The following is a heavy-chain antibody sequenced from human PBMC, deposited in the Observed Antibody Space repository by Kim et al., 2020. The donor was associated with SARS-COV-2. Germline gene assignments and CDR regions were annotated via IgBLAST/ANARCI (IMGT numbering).Heavy chain of an antibody. Sequence: ASVKVSCKASGYTFTSYYMHWVRQAPGQGLEWMGIINPSGGSTSYAQKFQGRVTMTRDTSTSTVYMELSSLRSEDTAVYYCARGVENVFVVVVAATPQWYFDLWGRGTLVTVSS. CDR1: GYTFTSYY. J-gene: IGHJ2*01. CDR2: INPSGGST. CDR3: ARGVENVFVVVVAATPQWYFDL. D-gene: IGHD2-15*01. V-gene: IGHV1-46*01.